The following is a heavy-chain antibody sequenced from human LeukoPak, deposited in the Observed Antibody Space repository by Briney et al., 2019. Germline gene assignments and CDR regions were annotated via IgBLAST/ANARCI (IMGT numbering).Heavy chain of an antibody. CDR1: GFTISNYG. V-gene: IGHV3-30*18. CDR2: ISYDGSNK. D-gene: IGHD6-13*01. J-gene: IGHJ6*02. CDR3: AKARSSSPYGMDV. Sequence: GGSLRLSCAVSGFTISNYGMHWVRQAPGKGLEWVAVISYDGSNKYYADSVKGRFTISRDNSKNTLYLQMNSLRAEDTAVYYCAKARSSSPYGMDVWGQGTTVTVSS.